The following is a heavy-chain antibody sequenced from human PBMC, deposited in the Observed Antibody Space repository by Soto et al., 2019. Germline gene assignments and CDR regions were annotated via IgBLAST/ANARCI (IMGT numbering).Heavy chain of an antibody. Sequence: QVQLQESGPGLVKPSQTLSLTCTVSGGSIRSGDYYWSWIRQPPGKGLEWIGYIYYSGSTYYNPSLKSRVTTPVVPSKSQCPRQLSVVAPAAAAVYSCARARNIVVVPAGIYVYPIWFDPWGQVTLCIVSS. J-gene: IGHJ5*02. D-gene: IGHD2-2*01. CDR3: ARARNIVVVPAGIYVYPIWFDP. CDR1: GGSIRSGDYY. V-gene: IGHV4-30-4*01. CDR2: IYYSGST.